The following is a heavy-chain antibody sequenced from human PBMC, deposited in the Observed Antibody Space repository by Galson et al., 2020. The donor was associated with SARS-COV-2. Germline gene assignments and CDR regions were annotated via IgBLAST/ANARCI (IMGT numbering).Heavy chain of an antibody. V-gene: IGHV4-34*01. CDR3: ARGKTEITMIVVVITSANLYFDY. J-gene: IGHJ4*02. Sequence: SETLSLTCAVYGGSFSGYLWSWVRQPPGKGLEWIGEINHSGSTNYNPSLKSRVTISVDTSKNQFSLRLSSVTAADTAVYYCARGKTEITMIVVVITSANLYFDYWGQGTLVTVSS. CDR1: GGSFSGYL. D-gene: IGHD3-22*01. CDR2: INHSGST.